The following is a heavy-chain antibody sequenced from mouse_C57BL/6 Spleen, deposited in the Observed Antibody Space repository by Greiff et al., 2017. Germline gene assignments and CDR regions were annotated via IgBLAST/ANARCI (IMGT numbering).Heavy chain of an antibody. J-gene: IGHJ3*01. CDR1: GYTFTSYW. D-gene: IGHD1-1*01. V-gene: IGHV1-61*01. CDR2: IYPSDSET. Sequence: QVQLQQPGAELVRPGSSVKLSCKASGYTFTSYWMDWVKQRPGQGLEWIGNIYPSDSETHYNQKFKDKATLTVDKSSSTAYMQLSSLTSEDSAVYYCARRLFITTGGFAYWGQGTLVTVSA. CDR3: ARRLFITTGGFAY.